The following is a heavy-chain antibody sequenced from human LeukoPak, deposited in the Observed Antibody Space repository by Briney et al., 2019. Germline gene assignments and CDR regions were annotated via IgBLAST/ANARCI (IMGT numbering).Heavy chain of an antibody. J-gene: IGHJ6*02. D-gene: IGHD6-13*01. CDR1: GGSISSSSYY. CDR3: ASTGYSSSWYGNYYYGMDV. CDR2: IYYSGGT. V-gene: IGHV4-39*01. Sequence: PSETLSLTCTVSGGSISSSSYYWGWIRQPPGKGLEWIGSIYYSGGTYYNPSLKSRVTISVDTSKNQFSLKLSSVTAADTAVYYCASTGYSSSWYGNYYYGMDVWGQGTTVTVSS.